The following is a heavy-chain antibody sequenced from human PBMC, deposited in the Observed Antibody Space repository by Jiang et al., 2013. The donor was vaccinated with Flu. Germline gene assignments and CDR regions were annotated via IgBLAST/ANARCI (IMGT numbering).Heavy chain of an antibody. J-gene: IGHJ6*02. CDR3: ARDRYPTTVEFYYYCGMDV. V-gene: IGHV3-11*04. CDR1: GFTFSDYY. Sequence: VQLVESGGGLVKPGGSLRLSCAASGFTFSDYYMSWIRQAPGKGLEWVSYISSSGSTIYYADSVKGRFTISRDNAKNSLYLQMNSLRAEDTAVYYCARDRYPTTVEFYYYCGMDVWGQGDHGHRLL. D-gene: IGHD4-23*01. CDR2: ISSSGSTI.